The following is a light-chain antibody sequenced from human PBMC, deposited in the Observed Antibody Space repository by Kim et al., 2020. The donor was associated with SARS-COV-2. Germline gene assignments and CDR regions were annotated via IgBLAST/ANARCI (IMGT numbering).Light chain of an antibody. Sequence: TPGERVTLAGRASQSVSSNNLSWYQQKPGQAPRLLIYGASSRATGISDRFSGSGSGTDFTLTISRLEPEDAAVYYCQQYASGMYTFGQGTKLEI. CDR1: QSVSSNN. V-gene: IGKV3-20*01. CDR3: QQYASGMYT. J-gene: IGKJ2*01. CDR2: GAS.